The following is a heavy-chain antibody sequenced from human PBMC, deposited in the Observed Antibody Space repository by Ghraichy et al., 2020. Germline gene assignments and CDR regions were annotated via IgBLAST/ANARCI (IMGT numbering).Heavy chain of an antibody. J-gene: IGHJ4*02. CDR1: GFYFTNYW. D-gene: IGHD1-26*01. Sequence: GESLNISCKGSGFYFTNYWVAWVRQKPGKGLEWMGIFHPGDYDTRYRPSFQGQVVISADKSISTAYLELVNLKASDTAMYFCARHDGGATYPGSYSPLYWGQGTLVTVSS. CDR3: ARHDGGATYPGSYSPLY. CDR2: FHPGDYDT. V-gene: IGHV5-51*01.